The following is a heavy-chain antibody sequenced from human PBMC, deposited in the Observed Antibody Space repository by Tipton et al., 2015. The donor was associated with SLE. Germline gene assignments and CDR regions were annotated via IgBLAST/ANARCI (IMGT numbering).Heavy chain of an antibody. CDR1: GGSISSGSYY. V-gene: IGHV4-61*02. J-gene: IGHJ6*02. Sequence: TLSLTCTVSGGSISSGSYYWSWIRQPAGKGLEWIGRIYTSGSTNYNPSLKSRVTISVDTSRNQFSLKLSSVTAADTAVYYCASFRKRALKYGGNCSSTSCYYYYGMDVWGQGTTVTVSS. CDR3: ASFRKRALKYGGNCSSTSCYYYYGMDV. D-gene: IGHD2-2*01. CDR2: IYTSGST.